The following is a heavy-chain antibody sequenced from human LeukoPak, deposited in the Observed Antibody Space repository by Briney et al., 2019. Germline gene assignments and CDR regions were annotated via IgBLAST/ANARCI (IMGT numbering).Heavy chain of an antibody. V-gene: IGHV3-53*01. CDR1: GFTVNRNN. D-gene: IGHD6-19*01. J-gene: IGHJ4*02. CDR3: ASGGNGGGWSNFEY. Sequence: GVSLTLSCSASGFTVNRNNLMWLRQPPGLGLEGVTVIYSGDSKYYAESVEGRFNISRDRTKNMVYLQMNSLRAEDTAVYYCASGGNGGGWSNFEYWGQGTLVTVSS. CDR2: IYSGDSK.